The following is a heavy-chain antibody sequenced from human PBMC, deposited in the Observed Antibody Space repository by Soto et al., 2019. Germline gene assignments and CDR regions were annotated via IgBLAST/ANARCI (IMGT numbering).Heavy chain of an antibody. J-gene: IGHJ2*01. CDR3: AKERNRSSGWYTAYWYFDL. CDR2: MSGSGGST. V-gene: IGHV3-23*01. CDR1: GFTFSSYA. Sequence: EVQLLESGGGLVQPGGSLRLSCAASGFTFSSYAMSWVRQAPGKGLEWVSAMSGSGGSTYYSDSVKGRFTISRDNSKNTLYLQMNSLRAEDTAVYYCAKERNRSSGWYTAYWYFDLWGRGTLVTVSS. D-gene: IGHD6-19*01.